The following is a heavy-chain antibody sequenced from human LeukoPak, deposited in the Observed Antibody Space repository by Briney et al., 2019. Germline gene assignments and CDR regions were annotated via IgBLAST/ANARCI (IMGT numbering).Heavy chain of an antibody. J-gene: IGHJ3*02. CDR1: GGFVSSHNYH. CDR3: ARRHAHPLDGDNSQFAFNI. Sequence: SETLSLTCTVSGGFVSSHNYHWTWIRQPPGKGLEWIGYRHSSGTTRYSPSLESRVTISVDASKNQFSLKLSSVTAADTAVYYCARRHAHPLDGDNSQFAFNIWGQGTMVTVSS. D-gene: IGHD4-23*01. CDR2: RHSSGTT. V-gene: IGHV4-61*01.